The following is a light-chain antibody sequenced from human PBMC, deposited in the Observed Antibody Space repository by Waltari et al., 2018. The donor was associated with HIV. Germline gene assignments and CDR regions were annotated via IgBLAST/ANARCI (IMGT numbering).Light chain of an antibody. CDR2: RDR. J-gene: IGLJ7*01. CDR3: ATWDDRENGHGI. Sequence: QSVLTQPPSASGTHGQSVTIPCSGSVPNIGSNYVSWYQLVPGTAHKLLIFRDRQRPSGVPDRFSASKSGTSASLAISGLRSEDEAHYYCATWDDRENGHGIFGGGTQLTVL. CDR1: VPNIGSNY. V-gene: IGLV1-47*01.